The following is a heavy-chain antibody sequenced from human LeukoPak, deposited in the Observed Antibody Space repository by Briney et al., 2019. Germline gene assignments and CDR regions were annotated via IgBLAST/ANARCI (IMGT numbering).Heavy chain of an antibody. V-gene: IGHV5-51*01. Sequence: LGESLKISCKGSGYRFTSYWIGWVRQMPGKGLEWMGIIYPGDSDTRYSPSFQGQVTISADKSINTAYLQWSSLKASDTAMYYCARLPDSSGYYLFDYWGQGTLVTVSS. CDR3: ARLPDSSGYYLFDY. D-gene: IGHD3-22*01. J-gene: IGHJ4*02. CDR2: IYPGDSDT. CDR1: GYRFTSYW.